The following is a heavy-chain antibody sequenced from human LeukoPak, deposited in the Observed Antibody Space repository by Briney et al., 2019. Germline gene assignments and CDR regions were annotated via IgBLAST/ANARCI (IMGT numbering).Heavy chain of an antibody. CDR2: VFWNGVDK. CDR3: SKDISAGGLDV. V-gene: IGHV3-9*01. Sequence: GGSLRLSCVASGVIVTDHAMHWVRQTPGKGLEWVAGVFWNGVDKGYAGSVKGRFTIFRDNAKNSMYLQMNSLRIEVTALYYCSKDISAGGLDVWGPGTPVTVSS. CDR1: GVIVTDHA. J-gene: IGHJ6*02. D-gene: IGHD3-16*02.